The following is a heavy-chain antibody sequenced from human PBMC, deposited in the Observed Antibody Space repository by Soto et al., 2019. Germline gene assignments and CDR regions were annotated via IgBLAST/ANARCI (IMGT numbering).Heavy chain of an antibody. CDR1: GYTFTSYD. V-gene: IGHV1-8*01. CDR2: MNPNSGNT. CDR3: VRGIN. Sequence: QVQLVQSGAEVKRPGASVRVSCKASGYTFTSYDINWVRQATGQGLEWLGWMNPNSGNTGYAQKFQGRITLTRSTSTSTAYMELTSLRSEDTAVYYGVRGINWGQGTMVTVSS. J-gene: IGHJ3*01.